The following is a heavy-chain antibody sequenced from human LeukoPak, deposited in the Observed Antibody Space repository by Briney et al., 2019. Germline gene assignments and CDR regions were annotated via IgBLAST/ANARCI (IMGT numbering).Heavy chain of an antibody. D-gene: IGHD4-17*01. CDR3: AKASTVTTKQDAFDI. CDR1: GFTFDDYG. Sequence: GGSLRLSCAASGFTFDDYGMSWVRQAPGKGLEWVSAISGSGGSTYYADSVKGRFTISRDNSKNTLYLQMNSLRAEDTAVYYCAKASTVTTKQDAFDIWGQGTMVTVSS. J-gene: IGHJ3*02. V-gene: IGHV3-23*01. CDR2: ISGSGGST.